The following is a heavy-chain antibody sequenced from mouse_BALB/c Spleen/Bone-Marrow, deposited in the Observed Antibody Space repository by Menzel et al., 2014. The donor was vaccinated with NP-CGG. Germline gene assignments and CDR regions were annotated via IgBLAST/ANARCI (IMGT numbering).Heavy chain of an antibody. V-gene: IGHV7-3*02. CDR3: ARDRGLTYFDY. CDR2: IRNKANGYTT. CDR1: GFTFTDYY. J-gene: IGHJ2*01. Sequence: DVKLVESGGGLVQPGDSLRLSCATSGFTFTDYYMNWVRQPPGKALEWLGFIRNKANGYTTEYSASVKGRFTISRDSSQSILYLQMNTLRAEDSATYYCARDRGLTYFDYWGQGTTLTVSS. D-gene: IGHD2-4*01.